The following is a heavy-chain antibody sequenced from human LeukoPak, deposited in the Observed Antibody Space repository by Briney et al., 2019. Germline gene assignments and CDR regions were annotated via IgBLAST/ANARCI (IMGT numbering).Heavy chain of an antibody. CDR1: GFSVSTYY. D-gene: IGHD5-24*01. Sequence: PGGSLRLSCAASGFSVSTYYMTWVRQAPGNGLESVSVISNDGRTYYADSVKGRFTISRDESKNTLYLQINSLRDEDTAVYYCAKDDAWLQYNDWGQGTLVTVSS. V-gene: IGHV3-53*01. CDR3: AKDDAWLQYND. J-gene: IGHJ4*02. CDR2: ISNDGRT.